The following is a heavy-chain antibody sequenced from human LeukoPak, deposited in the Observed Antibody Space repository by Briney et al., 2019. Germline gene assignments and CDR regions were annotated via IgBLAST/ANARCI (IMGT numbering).Heavy chain of an antibody. J-gene: IGHJ6*02. Sequence: GGSLRLSCAASGFTVSSNYMSWVRQAPGKGLEWVSVIYSGGSTYYADSVKGRFTISRDNSKNTLYLQMNSLRAEDTAVYYCARDRKVHYYYGMDVWGQGTTVTVSS. CDR1: GFTVSSNY. CDR3: ARDRKVHYYYGMDV. D-gene: IGHD1-14*01. CDR2: IYSGGST. V-gene: IGHV3-66*01.